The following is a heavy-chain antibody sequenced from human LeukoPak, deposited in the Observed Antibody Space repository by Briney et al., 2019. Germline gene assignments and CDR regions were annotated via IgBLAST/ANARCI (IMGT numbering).Heavy chain of an antibody. J-gene: IGHJ4*02. CDR2: MNPNSGNT. CDR1: GYTFTSYD. D-gene: IGHD3-10*01. V-gene: IGHV1-8*01. CDR3: ARGWASGSYRRSGFDY. Sequence: ASVKVSCKASGYTFTSYDINWVRQATGQGLEWMGWMNPNSGNTGYAQKFQGRVTMTRNTSISTAYMELSSLRSEDTAVYYCARGWASGSYRRSGFDYWGQGTLVTVSS.